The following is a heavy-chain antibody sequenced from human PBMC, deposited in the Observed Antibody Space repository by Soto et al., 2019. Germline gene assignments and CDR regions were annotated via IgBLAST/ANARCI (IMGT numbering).Heavy chain of an antibody. J-gene: IGHJ5*02. CDR2: ISAYNGNS. Sequence: ASVKVSCKASAYTFTSYGITWVRQAPGQGLEWVGWISAYNGNSNYAQKYEGRVTMTTDTSTSTAYMELSSLRSDDTAVYYCARERYYYGSGSYEPNWFDPWGQGTLVTVSS. V-gene: IGHV1-18*04. CDR1: AYTFTSYG. D-gene: IGHD3-10*01. CDR3: ARERYYYGSGSYEPNWFDP.